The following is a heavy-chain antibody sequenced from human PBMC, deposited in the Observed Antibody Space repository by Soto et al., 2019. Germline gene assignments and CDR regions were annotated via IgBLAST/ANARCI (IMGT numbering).Heavy chain of an antibody. J-gene: IGHJ6*02. CDR1: GFTFSSYA. Sequence: EVQPLESGGGLVQPGGSLRLSCAASGFTFSSYAMTWVRQAPGKGLEWVSVIRGTGDTTYYADSVKGRFTISRDNSKNTLYLQMSSLRAEDTAIYYCAKQQGPGTPYYYAMDVWGQGTTVTVSS. D-gene: IGHD1-1*01. V-gene: IGHV3-23*01. CDR2: IRGTGDTT. CDR3: AKQQGPGTPYYYAMDV.